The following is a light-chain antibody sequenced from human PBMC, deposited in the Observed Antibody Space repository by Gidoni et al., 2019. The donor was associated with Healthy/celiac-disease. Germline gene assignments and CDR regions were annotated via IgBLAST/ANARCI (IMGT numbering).Light chain of an antibody. CDR2: AAS. CDR1: QGISSY. J-gene: IGKJ4*01. V-gene: IGKV1-9*01. CDR3: QQLNSYRA. Sequence: DIQLNQSPSFLSASVGDRVTITCRASQGISSYLAWYQQKPGKAPKLLIYAASTLQSGVPSRFSGSGSGTEFTLTISSLQPEDFATYYCQQLNSYRAFGGGTKVEIK.